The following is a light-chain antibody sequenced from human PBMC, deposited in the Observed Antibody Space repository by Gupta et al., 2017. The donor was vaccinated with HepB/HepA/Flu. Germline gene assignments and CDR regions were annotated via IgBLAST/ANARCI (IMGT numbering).Light chain of an antibody. Sequence: SALTQPHSVSGSPGPSVTISCTGTSSDVGGYNYVSWYQHHPGRAPKVMIYADSKRPAGVPARFSDSKSGNTASLTITGRQEEEGADYYCCADACSSTWVFGGGTILTVL. CDR2: ADS. CDR1: SSDVGGYNY. V-gene: IGLV2-11*01. J-gene: IGLJ3*02. CDR3: CADACSSTWV.